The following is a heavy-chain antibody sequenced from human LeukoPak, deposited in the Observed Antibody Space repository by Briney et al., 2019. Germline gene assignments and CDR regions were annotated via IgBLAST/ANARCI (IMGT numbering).Heavy chain of an antibody. CDR1: GYTFIDYY. D-gene: IGHD2-2*02. V-gene: IGHV1-2*06. Sequence: GGSLRLSCKASGYTFIDYYIHWVRQAPGQGLEWMGRINPNSGGSNYAQNFQGRVTMTRDTSISTAYMELSRLRSDDTAVYYCARLSGAPVRHPIYHFDYWGQGTLVTVSS. J-gene: IGHJ4*02. CDR2: INPNSGGS. CDR3: ARLSGAPVRHPIYHFDY.